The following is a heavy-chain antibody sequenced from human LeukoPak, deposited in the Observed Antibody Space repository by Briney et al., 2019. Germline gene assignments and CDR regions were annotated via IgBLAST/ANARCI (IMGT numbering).Heavy chain of an antibody. CDR3: AAQVGATRY. CDR2: IYTSGST. V-gene: IGHV4-61*02. CDR1: GGSISSGSYY. D-gene: IGHD1-26*01. Sequence: PSETLSLTCTVSGGSISSGSYYWSWIRQPAGKGLEWIGRIYTSGSTNYNPSLKSQVTISVDTSKNQFSLKLSSVTAADTAVYYCAAQVGATRYWGQGTLVTVSS. J-gene: IGHJ4*02.